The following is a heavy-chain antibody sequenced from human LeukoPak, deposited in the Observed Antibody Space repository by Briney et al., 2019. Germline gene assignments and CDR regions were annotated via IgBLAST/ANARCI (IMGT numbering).Heavy chain of an antibody. CDR1: GGSFSGYY. Sequence: SETLSLTCTVYGGSFSGYYWSWIRQPPGKGLEWIGEIIHRGSTNYNPSLKSRVTISVDTSKNQFSLKLSSVTAADTAVYYCARGRSNGWFYWGQGTLVTVSS. CDR3: ARGRSNGWFY. D-gene: IGHD2-8*01. V-gene: IGHV4-34*01. CDR2: IIHRGST. J-gene: IGHJ4*02.